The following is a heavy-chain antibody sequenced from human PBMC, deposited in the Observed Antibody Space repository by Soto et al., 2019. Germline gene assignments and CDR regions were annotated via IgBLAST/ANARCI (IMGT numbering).Heavy chain of an antibody. D-gene: IGHD3-3*01. CDR1: GFTFSSYS. V-gene: IGHV3-21*01. CDR3: ARRSDHDFWSGSYGMDV. J-gene: IGHJ6*02. CDR2: ISSSSSYI. Sequence: PXGSLKLSCAAAGFTFSSYSMNWVRQAPGKGLEWVSSISSSSSYIYYADSVKGRFTISRDNAKNSLYLQMNSLRAEDTAVYYCARRSDHDFWSGSYGMDVWGQGTTVTVSS.